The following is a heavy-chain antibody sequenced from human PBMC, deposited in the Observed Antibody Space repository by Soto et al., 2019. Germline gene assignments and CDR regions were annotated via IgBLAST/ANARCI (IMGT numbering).Heavy chain of an antibody. Sequence: QVQLQESGPGLVKPSGTLSLTCAVSGGSISSSNWWSWVRQPPGKGLEWFGEIYHSGSTNYNPSLKSRVTTSVDKSKNQFSLKLSSVTAADTAVYYCARAGRGYCSGGSRYSGLHGMDVWGQGTTVTVSS. J-gene: IGHJ6*02. D-gene: IGHD2-15*01. CDR2: IYHSGST. CDR3: ARAGRGYCSGGSRYSGLHGMDV. CDR1: GGSISSSNW. V-gene: IGHV4-4*02.